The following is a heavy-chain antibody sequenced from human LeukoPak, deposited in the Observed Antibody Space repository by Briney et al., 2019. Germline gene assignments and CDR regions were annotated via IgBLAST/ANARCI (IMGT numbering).Heavy chain of an antibody. CDR3: ARPSAGGGWLNWYFDL. Sequence: KPSETLSLTCTVSGGSISSSSYYWGWIRQPPGKGLEWIGSIYYSGSTYQNPSLKSRVTISVDTSKNQFSLNLSSVTAADTALYYCARPSAGGGWLNWYFDLWGRGTLVTVSS. CDR2: IYYSGST. V-gene: IGHV4-39*01. CDR1: GGSISSSSYY. D-gene: IGHD6-19*01. J-gene: IGHJ2*01.